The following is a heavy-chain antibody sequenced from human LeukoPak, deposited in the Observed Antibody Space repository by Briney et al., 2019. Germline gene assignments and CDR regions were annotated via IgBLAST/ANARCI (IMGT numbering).Heavy chain of an antibody. J-gene: IGHJ4*02. D-gene: IGHD3-22*01. Sequence: GGSLRLSCAASGFTFSTYGMHWVRQAPGKGLEWVAVMWYDGSNKYYADSVKGRFTNSRDNSKSTLYLQMNSLRAEDTAVYYCARDHGKYYDSSGYAQGAYWGQGTLVTVSS. CDR2: MWYDGSNK. CDR3: ARDHGKYYDSSGYAQGAY. V-gene: IGHV3-33*01. CDR1: GFTFSTYG.